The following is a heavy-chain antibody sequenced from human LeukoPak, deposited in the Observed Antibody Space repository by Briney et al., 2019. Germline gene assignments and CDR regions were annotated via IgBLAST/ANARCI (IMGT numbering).Heavy chain of an antibody. Sequence: PGGSLRLSCAASGFTFSSYWMSWVRQAPGKGLKWVANIKQDGSEKYYVDSVKGRFTISRDNAKNSLYLQMNSLRAEDTAVYYCARDRAWIQLWLPYYYYGMDVWGQGTTVTVSS. V-gene: IGHV3-7*01. J-gene: IGHJ6*02. D-gene: IGHD5-18*01. CDR1: GFTFSSYW. CDR3: ARDRAWIQLWLPYYYYGMDV. CDR2: IKQDGSEK.